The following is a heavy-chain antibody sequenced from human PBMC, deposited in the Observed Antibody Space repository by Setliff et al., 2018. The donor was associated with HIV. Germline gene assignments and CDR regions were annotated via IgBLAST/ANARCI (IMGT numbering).Heavy chain of an antibody. CDR1: GYTFNNYG. CDR2: INTHSGYT. Sequence: GASVKVSCKASGYTFNNYGISWVRQAPGQGLEWMGWINTHSGYTNYAQNVQGRVTVTMDTSTSTAYTELRSLKSDDTAVYYCARGKTWLRFLDYWGQGTLVTVSS. CDR3: ARGKTWLRFLDY. J-gene: IGHJ4*02. D-gene: IGHD5-12*01. V-gene: IGHV1-18*01.